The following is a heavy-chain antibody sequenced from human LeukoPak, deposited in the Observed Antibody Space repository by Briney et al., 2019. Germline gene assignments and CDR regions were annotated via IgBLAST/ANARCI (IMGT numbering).Heavy chain of an antibody. J-gene: IGHJ3*02. CDR2: ISGSGGST. D-gene: IGHD5-18*01. CDR1: GFTFDDYA. Sequence: GGSLRLSCAASGFTFDDYAMHWVRQAPGKGLEWVSGISGSGGSTYYADSVKGRFTISRDNSKNTLYLQMNSLRAEDTAVYYCAKMAEPGYSYGAFDIWGQGTMVTVSS. CDR3: AKMAEPGYSYGAFDI. V-gene: IGHV3-23*01.